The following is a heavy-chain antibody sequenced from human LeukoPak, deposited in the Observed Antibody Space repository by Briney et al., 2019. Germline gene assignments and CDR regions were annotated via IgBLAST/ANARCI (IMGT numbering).Heavy chain of an antibody. D-gene: IGHD7-27*01. V-gene: IGHV3-66*02. Sequence: GGSLRLPCAASGFTNGTNYQSWVRQAPGKGLEWVSVIYSGGNTYSADSVKGRFTISRDNSKNTLYLQMNSLRVEDTAVYYCASNGGNSGIFLQLDYWGQGTLVTVSS. CDR2: IYSGGNT. CDR3: ASNGGNSGIFLQLDY. CDR1: GFTNGTNY. J-gene: IGHJ4*02.